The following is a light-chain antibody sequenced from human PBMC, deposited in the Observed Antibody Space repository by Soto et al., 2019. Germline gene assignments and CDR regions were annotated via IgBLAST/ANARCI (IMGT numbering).Light chain of an antibody. CDR1: SSNIGAGYD. Sequence: QAVVTQPPSVSGAPGQRVTISCTGSSSNIGAGYDVHWYQQLPGTAPKLLIYRNNYRPSGVPDRFSGSKSGTSASLAITGLQAEDEADYYCQSYDSSLSGSGVFGTGTKVTVL. J-gene: IGLJ1*01. CDR2: RNN. CDR3: QSYDSSLSGSGV. V-gene: IGLV1-40*01.